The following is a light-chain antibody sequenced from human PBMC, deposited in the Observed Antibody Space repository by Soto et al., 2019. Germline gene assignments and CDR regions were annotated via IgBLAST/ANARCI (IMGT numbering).Light chain of an antibody. V-gene: IGLV1-44*01. CDR1: SSNIGSKT. J-gene: IGLJ1*01. CDR2: SNY. Sequence: QSVLTQPPSASGTPGQRVTISCSGSSSNIGSKTVNWYQQLPGTAPKLLIYSNYQRPSGVPDRFSGSKSGTSASLAISGLQSEDEADYSCSAWDASLNGYVVRTGTKVTVL. CDR3: SAWDASLNGYV.